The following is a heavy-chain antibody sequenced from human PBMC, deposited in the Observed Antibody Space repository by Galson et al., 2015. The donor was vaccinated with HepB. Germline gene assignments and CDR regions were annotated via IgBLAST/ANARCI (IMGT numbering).Heavy chain of an antibody. CDR2: ILPILDVP. Sequence: SVKVSCKASGGTFNSYGISWVRQAPGQGPEWMGGILPILDVPNYAQKFQDRVTITADRSSRTVYMELSSLRSEDTAVYYCAAADTSYFDSWTGYYYFEYWGQGTLVTVSS. CDR1: GGTFNSYG. V-gene: IGHV1-69*10. J-gene: IGHJ4*02. D-gene: IGHD3-3*01. CDR3: AAADTSYFDSWTGYYYFEY.